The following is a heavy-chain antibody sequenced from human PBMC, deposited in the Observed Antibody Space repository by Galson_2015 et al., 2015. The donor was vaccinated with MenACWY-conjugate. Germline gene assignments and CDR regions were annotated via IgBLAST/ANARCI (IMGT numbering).Heavy chain of an antibody. CDR1: GYTFTGYY. Sequence: SVKVSCKASGYTFTGYYMHWVRQAPGQGLEWMGWINPNSGGTNYAQKFQGWVTMTRDTSISTAYMELSRLRSDDTAVYYCARDVGVDYYDSSGSLDYWGQGTLVTVSS. D-gene: IGHD3-22*01. V-gene: IGHV1-2*04. J-gene: IGHJ4*02. CDR2: INPNSGGT. CDR3: ARDVGVDYYDSSGSLDY.